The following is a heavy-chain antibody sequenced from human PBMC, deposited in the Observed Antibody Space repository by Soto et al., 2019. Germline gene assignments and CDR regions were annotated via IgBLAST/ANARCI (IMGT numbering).Heavy chain of an antibody. V-gene: IGHV1-18*04. Sequence: QVQLVQSGGELRKPGASVKVSCKASGYTFTSNSISWVRQAPGRGLEWMGWISTNNGNTKFAQKFQGRVTLTTDTSTSTAYMELTSLRSDDTAVYYCARGGGYAVDYWGQGTLVTVSS. CDR1: GYTFTSNS. J-gene: IGHJ4*02. CDR3: ARGGGYAVDY. CDR2: ISTNNGNT. D-gene: IGHD5-12*01.